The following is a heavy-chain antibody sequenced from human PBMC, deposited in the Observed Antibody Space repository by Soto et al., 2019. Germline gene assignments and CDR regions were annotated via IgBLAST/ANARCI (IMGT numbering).Heavy chain of an antibody. V-gene: IGHV1-18*01. J-gene: IGHJ5*02. D-gene: IGHD1-1*01. CDR3: ARQDWISNWSDP. CDR2: ISAHNGNT. CDR1: GYIFISYG. Sequence: QVQLVQSGAEVKKPGASVKVSCKASGYIFISYGISWVRQAPGQGLEWMGWISAHNGNTNYAQTLQGRVTMTTEPSTRQAQREVRSLRSDDTAVYFCARQDWISNWSDPWGQGTLVTVST.